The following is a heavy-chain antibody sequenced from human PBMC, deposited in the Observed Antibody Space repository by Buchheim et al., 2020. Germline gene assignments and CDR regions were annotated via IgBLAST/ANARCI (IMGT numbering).Heavy chain of an antibody. CDR1: VFTFSSYG. CDR2: IWYDGSNK. J-gene: IGHJ5*02. CDR3: ARELGGLRFLEPEGGWFDP. D-gene: IGHD3-3*01. Sequence: VQLVESGGGVVQPGRSLRLSCAASVFTFSSYGMHWVRQAPGKGLEWVAVIWYDGSNKYYADSVKGRFTISRDNSKNTLYLQMNSLRAEDTAVYYCARELGGLRFLEPEGGWFDPWGQGTL. V-gene: IGHV3-33*01.